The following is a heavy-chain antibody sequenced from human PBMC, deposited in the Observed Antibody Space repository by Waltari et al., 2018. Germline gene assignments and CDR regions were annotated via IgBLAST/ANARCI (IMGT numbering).Heavy chain of an antibody. CDR3: TRDSSPGSQTSGWFDAFDI. V-gene: IGHV3-7*01. CDR1: GFAFSTDW. CDR2: IKSDGSVK. Sequence: EVQLVESGGGLVQPGGSLRLSCAASGFAFSTDWMTWGGQAPGKGLEWVANIKSDGSVKHYVDSVKGRFTISRDNARNSLYLQMNSLRAEDTAVYYCTRDSSPGSQTSGWFDAFDIWGQGARVTVSA. J-gene: IGHJ3*02. D-gene: IGHD6-19*01.